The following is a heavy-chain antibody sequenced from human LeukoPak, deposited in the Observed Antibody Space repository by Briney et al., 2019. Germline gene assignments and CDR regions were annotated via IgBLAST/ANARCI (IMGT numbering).Heavy chain of an antibody. CDR1: GFTFSSYW. CDR2: IKQDGSEK. Sequence: GGSLRLSCAASGFTFSSYWMSWVRQAPGKGLEWVANIKQDGSEKYYVDSVKGRFTISRDNAKNSLYLQMNSLRAEDTAVYYCARSRRNGIVIDAFDIWGQGTMVTVSS. D-gene: IGHD1-26*01. CDR3: ARSRRNGIVIDAFDI. V-gene: IGHV3-7*02. J-gene: IGHJ3*02.